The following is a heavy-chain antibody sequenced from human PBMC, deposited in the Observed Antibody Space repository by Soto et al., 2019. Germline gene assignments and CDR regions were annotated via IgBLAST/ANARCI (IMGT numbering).Heavy chain of an antibody. Sequence: EVHLVESGGGLVKPGGSLRLSCAASGFGFADGWMSWVRQAPGKGLEWVGRVKSKTSGGTTDYNAPVEGRFTISRDDSKHTLYLQMNSLKSEDTAVYYCTTIVAGTGYWGQGTLVSVSS. CDR1: GFGFADGW. CDR2: VKSKTSGGTT. V-gene: IGHV3-15*01. J-gene: IGHJ4*02. CDR3: TTIVAGTGY. D-gene: IGHD6-19*01.